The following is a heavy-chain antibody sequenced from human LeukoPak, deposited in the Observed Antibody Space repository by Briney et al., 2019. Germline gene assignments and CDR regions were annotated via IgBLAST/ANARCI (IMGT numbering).Heavy chain of an antibody. D-gene: IGHD6-13*01. V-gene: IGHV4-4*07. J-gene: IGHJ4*02. Sequence: SETLSLTCTVSGGSISSYYWSWIRQPAGKGLEWIGRIYTSGSTNYNPSLKSRVTMSVGTSKNQFSLKLSSVTAADTAVYYCARGQYSSSWYGSYYFDYWGQGTLVTVSS. CDR3: ARGQYSSSWYGSYYFDY. CDR2: IYTSGST. CDR1: GGSISSYY.